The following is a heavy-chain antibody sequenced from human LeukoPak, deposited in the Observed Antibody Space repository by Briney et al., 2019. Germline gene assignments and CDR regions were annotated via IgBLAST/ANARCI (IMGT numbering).Heavy chain of an antibody. V-gene: IGHV4-38-2*02. J-gene: IGHJ4*02. Sequence: PSETLSLTCTVSGYSISSGYYWGWIRQPPGKGLEWIGSIYHSGSTYYNPSLKSRVTISVDTSKNQFSLKLSSVTAADTAVYYCARDQPLIAVAGTWNYWGQGTLVTVSS. D-gene: IGHD6-19*01. CDR1: GYSISSGYY. CDR2: IYHSGST. CDR3: ARDQPLIAVAGTWNY.